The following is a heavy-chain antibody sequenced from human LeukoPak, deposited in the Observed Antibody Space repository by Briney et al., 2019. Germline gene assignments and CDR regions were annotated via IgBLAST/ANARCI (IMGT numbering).Heavy chain of an antibody. D-gene: IGHD5-24*01. V-gene: IGHV4-4*09. J-gene: IGHJ4*02. CDR1: GGSISSYY. CDR2: IYTSGST. CDR3: ARRAQRDGYSFDY. Sequence: PSETLSLTCTVSGGSISSYYWSWIRQPPGKGLEWIGYIYTSGSTNYNPSLKSRDTISVDTSKNQFSLKLSSVTAADTAVYYCARRAQRDGYSFDYWGQGTLVTVSS.